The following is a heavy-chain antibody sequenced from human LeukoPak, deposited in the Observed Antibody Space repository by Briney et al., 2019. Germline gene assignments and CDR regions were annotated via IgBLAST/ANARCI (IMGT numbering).Heavy chain of an antibody. V-gene: IGHV3-33*01. CDR1: GFTFSSYG. J-gene: IGHJ4*02. CDR3: ARDPNLAVAVPFIFDY. Sequence: GGSLRLSCAASGFTFSSYGMHWVRQAPGKGLEWVAVIWYDGSNKYYADSVKGRFTISRDNSKNTLYLQMNSLRAEDTAVYYCARDPNLAVAVPFIFDYWGQGTLVTVSS. CDR2: IWYDGSNK. D-gene: IGHD6-19*01.